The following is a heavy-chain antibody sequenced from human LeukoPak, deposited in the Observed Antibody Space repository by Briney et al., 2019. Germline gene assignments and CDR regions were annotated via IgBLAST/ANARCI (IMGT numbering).Heavy chain of an antibody. D-gene: IGHD5-24*01. CDR3: ARTLDGYNYWWFDP. Sequence: SETLSLTCTVSGGSISSYYWSWIRQPPGKGLEWIGYIYYSGSTNYNPSLKSRVTISVDTSKDQLSLKLSSVTAADTAVYYCARTLDGYNYWWFDPWGQGTLVTVSS. CDR1: GGSISSYY. V-gene: IGHV4-59*01. CDR2: IYYSGST. J-gene: IGHJ5*02.